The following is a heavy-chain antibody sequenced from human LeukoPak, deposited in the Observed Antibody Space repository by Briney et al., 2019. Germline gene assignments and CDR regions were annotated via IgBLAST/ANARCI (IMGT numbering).Heavy chain of an antibody. Sequence: GSLTLSSAAYTFAFTSFVVKWDRQAHGKGLEWVSSTSTSGSDVKYTDSGKGRFTVSRDNAKSSLYLKMNSLTATDRDIFACARRTAAGPFDYWDQGTLVTVSS. V-gene: IGHV3-21*01. CDR3: ARRTAAGPFDY. CDR2: TSTSGSDV. D-gene: IGHD6-13*01. CDR1: TFAFTSFV. J-gene: IGHJ4*02.